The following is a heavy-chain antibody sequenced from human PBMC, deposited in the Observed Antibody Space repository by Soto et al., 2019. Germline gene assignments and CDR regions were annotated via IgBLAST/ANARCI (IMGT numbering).Heavy chain of an antibody. J-gene: IGHJ5*02. V-gene: IGHV4-39*01. CDR3: ARHLTSSSSYDWFDP. D-gene: IGHD6-6*01. Sequence: PSETLSLTCTVSGGSISSSSYYWGWIRQPPGKGLEWIGSIYYSGSTYYNPSLKSRVTISVDTSKNQFSLKLSSVTAADTAVYYCARHLTSSSSYDWFDPWGQGTLVTVS. CDR2: IYYSGST. CDR1: GGSISSSSYY.